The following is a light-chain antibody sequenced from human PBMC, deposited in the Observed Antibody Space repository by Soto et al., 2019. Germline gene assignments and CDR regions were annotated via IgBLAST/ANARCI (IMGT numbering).Light chain of an antibody. Sequence: QSVLTQPPSASGTPGQRVTISCSGSSSNIGSNTVNWYQQLPGTAPKLMIYEVSNRPSGVSNRFSGSKSGNTASLTISGLQAEDEADYYCSSYTSSSTLYVFGTGTKVTVL. CDR1: SSNIGSNT. CDR2: EVS. J-gene: IGLJ1*01. V-gene: IGLV1-44*01. CDR3: SSYTSSSTLYV.